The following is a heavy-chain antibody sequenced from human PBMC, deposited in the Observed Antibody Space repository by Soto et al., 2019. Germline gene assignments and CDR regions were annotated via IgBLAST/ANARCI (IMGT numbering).Heavy chain of an antibody. CDR1: GFTFSSYA. V-gene: IGHV3-23*01. J-gene: IGHJ3*02. D-gene: IGHD7-27*01. Sequence: GGSLRLSCAASGFTFSSYAMSWVRQAPGKGLEWVSAISGSGGSTYYADSVKGRFTISRDNSKNTLYLQRNSMIAEDTAVYYCATTANWGVVSDFDIWGQGTMVTVSS. CDR3: ATTANWGVVSDFDI. CDR2: ISGSGGST.